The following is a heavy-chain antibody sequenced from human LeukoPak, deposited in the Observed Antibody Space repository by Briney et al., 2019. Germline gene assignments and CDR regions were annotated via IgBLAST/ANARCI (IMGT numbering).Heavy chain of an antibody. Sequence: AASVKVSCKASGYTFTSYGISWVRQAPGQGLERMGWISAYNGNTNYAQKLQGRVTMTTDTSTSTAYMELRSLRCDDTAVYYCARSGSYYDFDYWGQGTLVTVSS. V-gene: IGHV1-18*01. CDR3: ARSGSYYDFDY. D-gene: IGHD1-26*01. J-gene: IGHJ4*02. CDR2: ISAYNGNT. CDR1: GYTFTSYG.